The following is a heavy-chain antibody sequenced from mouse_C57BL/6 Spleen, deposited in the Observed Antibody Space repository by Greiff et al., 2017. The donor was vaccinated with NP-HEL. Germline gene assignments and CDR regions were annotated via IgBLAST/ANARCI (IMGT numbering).Heavy chain of an antibody. CDR1: GYTFTSCW. Sequence: QVQLQQPGAELVMPGASVKLSCKASGYTFTSCWMHWVKQRPGQGLEWIGEIDPSDSYTNYNQKFKGKSTLTVDKSSSTAYMQLSSLTSEDSAVYYCARSYGSSYAYAMDYWGQGTSVTVSS. J-gene: IGHJ4*01. CDR2: IDPSDSYT. CDR3: ARSYGSSYAYAMDY. D-gene: IGHD1-1*01. V-gene: IGHV1-69*01.